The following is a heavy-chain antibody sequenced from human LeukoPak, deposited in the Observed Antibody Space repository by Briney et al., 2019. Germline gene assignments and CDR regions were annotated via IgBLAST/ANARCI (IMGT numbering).Heavy chain of an antibody. D-gene: IGHD6-13*01. CDR1: GGSFSGYY. CDR2: INHSGST. CDR3: ARGDHSSLCY. Sequence: SETLSLTCAVYGGSFSGYYWSWIRQPPGKGLEWIGEINHSGSTNYNPSLKSRVTISVDTSKNQFSLKLSSVTAADTAVYYCARGDHSSLCYWGQGTLVTVSS. J-gene: IGHJ4*02. V-gene: IGHV4-34*01.